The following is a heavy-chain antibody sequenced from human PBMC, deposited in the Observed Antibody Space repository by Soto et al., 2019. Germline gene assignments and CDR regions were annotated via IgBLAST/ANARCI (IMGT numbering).Heavy chain of an antibody. CDR2: ISSSSSYI. J-gene: IGHJ3*02. Sequence: GGSLRLSCAASGFTFSSYSMNWVRQAPGKGLEWVSSISSSSSYIYYADSVKGRFTISRDNAKNSLYLQMNSLRAEDTAVYYCARVISHTPSQYYDFWSGYRNPDAFDIWGQGTMVTVSS. V-gene: IGHV3-21*01. CDR3: ARVISHTPSQYYDFWSGYRNPDAFDI. CDR1: GFTFSSYS. D-gene: IGHD3-3*01.